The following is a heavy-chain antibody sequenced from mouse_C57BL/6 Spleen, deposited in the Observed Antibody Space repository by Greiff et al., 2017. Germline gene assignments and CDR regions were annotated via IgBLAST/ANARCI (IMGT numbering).Heavy chain of an antibody. Sequence: EVMLVESGPGMVKPSQSLSLTCTVTGYSITSGYDWHWIRHFPGNKLEWMGYISYSGSTNYNPSLKSRISITHDTSKNHFFLKLNSVTTEDTATYYCAREVLRYWYFDVWGTGTTVTVSS. CDR2: ISYSGST. CDR3: AREVLRYWYFDV. J-gene: IGHJ1*03. V-gene: IGHV3-1*01. D-gene: IGHD1-1*01. CDR1: GYSITSGYD.